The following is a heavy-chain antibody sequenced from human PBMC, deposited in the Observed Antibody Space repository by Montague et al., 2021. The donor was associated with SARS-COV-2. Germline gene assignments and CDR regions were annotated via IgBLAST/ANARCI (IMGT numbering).Heavy chain of an antibody. D-gene: IGHD2-15*01. J-gene: IGHJ4*02. Sequence: SETLSLTCTVSGGSISSFYWSWFRQPPGKGLEWIGYISYSGSTNYNPSLTSRVTMSVDTSKNQFSLKVNSVTAADTAVYYCARHYSATLNVVYWGQGTLVTVSS. CDR3: ARHYSATLNVVY. CDR1: GGSISSFY. V-gene: IGHV4-59*08. CDR2: ISYSGST.